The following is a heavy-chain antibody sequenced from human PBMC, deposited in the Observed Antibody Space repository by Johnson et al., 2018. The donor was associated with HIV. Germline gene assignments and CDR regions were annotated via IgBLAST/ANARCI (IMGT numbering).Heavy chain of an antibody. J-gene: IGHJ3*02. CDR3: ARRSIRSDGFDI. CDR1: GFTLTTHW. V-gene: IGHV3-74*02. D-gene: IGHD4-11*01. Sequence: MQLVESGGGVVRPGGSLRLSCAASGFTLTTHWMHWVRQAPGKGLVWVSRINRDGSTTDYADSVTGRFTISRDNAKNTVYLQMNSLRAEDTAVYYCARRSIRSDGFDIWGQGTMVTVSS. CDR2: INRDGSTT.